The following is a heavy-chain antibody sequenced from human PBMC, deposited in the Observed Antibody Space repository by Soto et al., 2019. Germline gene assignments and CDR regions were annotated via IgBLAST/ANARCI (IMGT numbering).Heavy chain of an antibody. CDR3: ARVRALPATGYYYYYYGMDV. CDR2: INSDGSST. CDR1: GFTFSSYW. Sequence: GSLRLSCAASGFTFSSYWMHWVRQAPGKGLVWVSRINSDGSSTSYADSVKGRFTISRDNAKNTLYLQMNSLRAEDTAVYYCARVRALPATGYYYYYYGMDVWGQGTTVTVSS. J-gene: IGHJ6*02. V-gene: IGHV3-74*01. D-gene: IGHD3-9*01.